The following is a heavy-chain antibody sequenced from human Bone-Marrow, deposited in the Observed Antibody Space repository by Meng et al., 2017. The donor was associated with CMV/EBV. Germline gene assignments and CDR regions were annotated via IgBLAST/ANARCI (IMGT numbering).Heavy chain of an antibody. D-gene: IGHD4-11*01. Sequence: ASVKVSCKASGYSFTSYHMHWVRQAPGQGLEWMGIINPGGSTKYAEKFQGRVTMPRDTSTSTVYMELRSLRSEDTAVHYCVVNLGDYSNYASSFDYWGQGTLVTVSS. CDR1: GYSFTSYH. J-gene: IGHJ4*02. CDR2: INPGGST. V-gene: IGHV1-46*01. CDR3: VVNLGDYSNYASSFDY.